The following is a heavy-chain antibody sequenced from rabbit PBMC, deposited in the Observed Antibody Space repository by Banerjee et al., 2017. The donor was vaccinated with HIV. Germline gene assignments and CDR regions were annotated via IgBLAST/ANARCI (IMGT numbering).Heavy chain of an antibody. D-gene: IGHD8-1*01. V-gene: IGHV1S45*01. CDR3: ARDGAGGSYFAL. CDR2: IATGSSGST. Sequence: QEQLEESGGDLVKPEGSLTLTCTASGFSLSSYYYMCWVRQAPGKGLEWIACIATGSSGSTWYASWAKGRFTISKTSSTTVTLQMTSLTAADTATYFCARDGAGGSYFALWGPGTLVTVS. CDR1: GFSLSSYYY. J-gene: IGHJ4*01.